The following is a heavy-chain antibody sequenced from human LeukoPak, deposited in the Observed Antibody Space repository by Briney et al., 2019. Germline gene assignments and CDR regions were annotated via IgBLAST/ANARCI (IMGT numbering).Heavy chain of an antibody. CDR1: GFTFSSHT. Sequence: RGSLRLSCAASGFTFSSHTMSWVRQAPGKGLEWVSTITTSDGNTYYADSVKGRFTVSRDNSKNTLFLQMNSLRAEDTAVYYCAKDGGLWVSAHWGDSWGRGTLVTVSS. CDR2: ITTSDGNT. CDR3: AKDGGLWVSAHWGDS. V-gene: IGHV3-23*01. D-gene: IGHD7-27*01. J-gene: IGHJ4*02.